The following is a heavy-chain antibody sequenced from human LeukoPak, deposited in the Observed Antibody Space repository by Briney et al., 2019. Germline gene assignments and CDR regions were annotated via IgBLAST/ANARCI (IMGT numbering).Heavy chain of an antibody. V-gene: IGHV4-61*05. J-gene: IGHJ2*01. Sequence: PSETLSLTCTVSGGSISSSSYYWSWIRQPPGKGLEWIGYIYHSGSTNYNPSLKSRVTISVDTSKNQFSLKLSSVTAADTAVYYCASQDSSGYWWYFDLWGRGTLVTVSS. CDR3: ASQDSSGYWWYFDL. D-gene: IGHD3-22*01. CDR2: IYHSGST. CDR1: GGSISSSSYY.